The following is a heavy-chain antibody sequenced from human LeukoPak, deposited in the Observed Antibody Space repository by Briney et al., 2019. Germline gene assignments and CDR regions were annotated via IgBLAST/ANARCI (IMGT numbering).Heavy chain of an antibody. Sequence: GGSLRLSCAASGFTLSSYWMHWVRQVPGKGLVWVSRIKSDGSDTRYADSVKGRFTISRDNAKNTLYLQMNSLRAEDTAVYYCTRGRYGMDVWGHGTTVIVSS. CDR3: TRGRYGMDV. V-gene: IGHV3-74*01. J-gene: IGHJ6*02. CDR2: IKSDGSDT. CDR1: GFTLSSYW.